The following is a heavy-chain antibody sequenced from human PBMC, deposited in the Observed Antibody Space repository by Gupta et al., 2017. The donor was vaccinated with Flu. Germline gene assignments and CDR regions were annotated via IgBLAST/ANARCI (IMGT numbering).Heavy chain of an antibody. D-gene: IGHD2-15*01. J-gene: IGHJ5*02. V-gene: IGHV3-23*01. CDR3: AKGCSKGYITSNVLFDP. CDR2: ISASSGCT. CDR1: A. Sequence: AVCWVRQAPGKGLELVSAISASSGCTYYTDAFKGRLTISRDNSMNTLYLQMNSLRADDTAVYYCAKGCSKGYITSNVLFDPWGQGTLVTVSS.